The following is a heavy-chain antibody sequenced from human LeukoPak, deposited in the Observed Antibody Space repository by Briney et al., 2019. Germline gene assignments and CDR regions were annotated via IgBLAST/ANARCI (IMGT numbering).Heavy chain of an antibody. D-gene: IGHD3-22*01. CDR3: ARGWATDSSGYYYVLDY. V-gene: IGHV4-4*02. J-gene: IGHJ4*02. CDR1: GGSISSSNW. Sequence: SETLSLTCTVSGGSISSSNWWSWVRQPPGKGLEWIGYIYYSGSTYYNPSLKSRVTISVDTSKNQFSLKLSSVTAADTAVYYCARGWATDSSGYYYVLDYWGQGTLVTVSS. CDR2: IYYSGST.